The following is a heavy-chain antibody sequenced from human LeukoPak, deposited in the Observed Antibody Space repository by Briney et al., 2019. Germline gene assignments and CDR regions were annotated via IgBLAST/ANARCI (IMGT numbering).Heavy chain of an antibody. Sequence: GASVKVSCKASGYTFTSYGISWVRQAPGQGLDGMGWISAYNGNTNYAQKLQGRITMTTDTSTSTAYLELRSLRSDDPAVYFFSQDEDGIRDFDWLEAPDYWGQGTLVTVSS. CDR2: ISAYNGNT. CDR3: SQDEDGIRDFDWLEAPDY. CDR1: GYTFTSYG. D-gene: IGHD3-9*01. J-gene: IGHJ4*02. V-gene: IGHV1-18*04.